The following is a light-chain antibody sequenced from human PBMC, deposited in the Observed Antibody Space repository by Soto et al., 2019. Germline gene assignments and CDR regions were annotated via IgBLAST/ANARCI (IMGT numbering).Light chain of an antibody. V-gene: IGLV1-51*01. Sequence: SALTQPRSVSAAPGQVVTTSCSGSSSNLAYNSLSWYQQLPGTAPKLLIYDDNKRPSGIPARFSGSKSGTSATLGITGLETGDEADYYCGAWDDSLNVYVFGSGTKVTVL. J-gene: IGLJ1*01. CDR3: GAWDDSLNVYV. CDR2: DDN. CDR1: SSNLAYNS.